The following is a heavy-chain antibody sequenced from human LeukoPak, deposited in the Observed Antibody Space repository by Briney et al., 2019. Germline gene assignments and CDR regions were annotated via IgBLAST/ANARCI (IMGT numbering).Heavy chain of an antibody. J-gene: IGHJ5*02. Sequence: SVKVSCKASGGTFSSYAISWVRQAPGQGLEWMGGIIPIFGTANYAQKFQGRVTITADESTSTAYMELSSLRSEDTAVYYCASNDIVVVPAAAYNWFDPWGQGTLVTVSP. D-gene: IGHD2-2*01. CDR1: GGTFSSYA. CDR2: IIPIFGTA. CDR3: ASNDIVVVPAAAYNWFDP. V-gene: IGHV1-69*13.